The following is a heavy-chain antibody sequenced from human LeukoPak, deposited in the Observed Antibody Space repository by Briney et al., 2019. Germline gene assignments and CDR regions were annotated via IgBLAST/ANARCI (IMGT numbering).Heavy chain of an antibody. D-gene: IGHD3-9*01. V-gene: IGHV3-21*01. J-gene: IGHJ4*02. Sequence: PGGSLRLSCAASGFTFSSFEMNWVRQAPGKGLEWVSSISSSSSYIYYADSVKGRFAISRDNAKKSLDLQMNSLRAEDTAVYYCARATSYDILTGYSDYWGQGTLVTVSS. CDR3: ARATSYDILTGYSDY. CDR1: GFTFSSFE. CDR2: ISSSSSYI.